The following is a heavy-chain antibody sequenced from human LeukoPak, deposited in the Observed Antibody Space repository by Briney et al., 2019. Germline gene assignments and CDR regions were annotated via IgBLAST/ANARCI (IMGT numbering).Heavy chain of an antibody. V-gene: IGHV1-69*13. J-gene: IGHJ6*02. Sequence: SVKVSCKASGGTFSSYAISWVRQAPGQGLEWMGGIIPIFGTANYAQKFQGRVTITADESTSTAYMELSSPRSEDTAVYYCARSWYYDSSGYRYYYYGMDVWGQGTTVTVSS. CDR2: IIPIFGTA. D-gene: IGHD3-22*01. CDR1: GGTFSSYA. CDR3: ARSWYYDSSGYRYYYYGMDV.